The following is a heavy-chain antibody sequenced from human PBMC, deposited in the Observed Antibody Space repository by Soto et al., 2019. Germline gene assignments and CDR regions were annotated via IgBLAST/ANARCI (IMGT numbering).Heavy chain of an antibody. Sequence: QVQLQESGPGLVKPSQTLSLTCSVSGESISSGGYYWSWIRHHPGKGLEWIGYIYDSESAYYNPSLKRRVTISMDTSNNHFAMRLSSVTAADTAVYYCASASSSSSAADYWGQGTLATVSS. D-gene: IGHD6-6*01. CDR2: IYDSESA. CDR3: ASASSSSSAADY. V-gene: IGHV4-31*03. CDR1: GESISSGGYY. J-gene: IGHJ4*02.